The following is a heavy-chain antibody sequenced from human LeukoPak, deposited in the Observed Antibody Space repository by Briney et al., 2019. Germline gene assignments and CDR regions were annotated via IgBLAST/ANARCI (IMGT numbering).Heavy chain of an antibody. CDR1: SFTFTSYS. CDR3: ARVSHSGEATSVFSYDFWSGYYPDAFDI. D-gene: IGHD3-3*01. Sequence: GGSLSLSCAASSFTFTSYSMNWVRQAPGKGLEWVSSISSSSSYIYYADSVKGRFTISRDNAKNSLYLQMNSLRAEDTAVYYRARVSHSGEATSVFSYDFWSGYYPDAFDIWGQGTMVTVSS. J-gene: IGHJ3*02. V-gene: IGHV3-21*01. CDR2: ISSSSSYI.